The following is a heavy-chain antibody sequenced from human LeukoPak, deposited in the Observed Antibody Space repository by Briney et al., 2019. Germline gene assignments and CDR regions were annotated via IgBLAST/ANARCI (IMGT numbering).Heavy chain of an antibody. CDR2: IKQDGSEK. CDR1: GFTFSSYW. J-gene: IGHJ6*03. V-gene: IGHV3-7*01. CDR3: ARVQDYSNYLYYYYYMDV. D-gene: IGHD4-11*01. Sequence: GGSLRLSCAASGFTFSSYWMSWVRQAPGKGLEWVANIKQDGSEKYYVDSVKGRFTISRDNAKNSLYLQMNSLRAEDTAVYYCARVQDYSNYLYYYYYMDVWGKGTTVTVSS.